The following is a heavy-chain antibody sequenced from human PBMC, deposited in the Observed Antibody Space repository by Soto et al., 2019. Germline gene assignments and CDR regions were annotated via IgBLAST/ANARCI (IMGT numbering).Heavy chain of an antibody. Sequence: QVQLVESGGGLVKPGGSLRLSCAASGFTFSDYYMSWIRQAPGKGLEWVSYISSSGTTIFHADSLRGRFTISRDNAKKSLYLQMNSLRGEDTAVYYCAREPSNWNYCFDYWGQGTLVTVSS. V-gene: IGHV3-11*01. CDR1: GFTFSDYY. D-gene: IGHD1-7*01. CDR3: AREPSNWNYCFDY. J-gene: IGHJ4*02. CDR2: ISSSGTTI.